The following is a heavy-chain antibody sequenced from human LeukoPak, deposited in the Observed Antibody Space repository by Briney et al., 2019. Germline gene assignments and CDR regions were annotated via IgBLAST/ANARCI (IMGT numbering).Heavy chain of an antibody. J-gene: IGHJ4*02. CDR1: GFTFSYCW. CDR2: INSDGSST. D-gene: IGHD2-2*02. V-gene: IGHV3-74*01. CDR3: ARVRSCSSTSCYSNFDY. Sequence: GGSLRLSCAASGFTFSYCWMHWVRQVPGKGLVWVSRINSDGSSTSYADSVKGRFTISRDNAKNTLYLQMNSLRAEDTAVYYCARVRSCSSTSCYSNFDYWGQGTLVTVSS.